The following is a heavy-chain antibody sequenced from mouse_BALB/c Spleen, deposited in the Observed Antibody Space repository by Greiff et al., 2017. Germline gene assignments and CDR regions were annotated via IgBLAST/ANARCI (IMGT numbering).Heavy chain of an antibody. CDR1: GFSLTSYG. V-gene: IGHV2-9*02. CDR2: IWAGGST. J-gene: IGHJ4*01. Sequence: VMLVESGPGLVAPSQTLSITCTVSGFSLTSYGVNWVRQPPGKSLEWLGVIWAGGSTNYNSALMSRLSISKDNSKSQVFLKMNSLQTDDTAMYYCARGTGYYAMDYWGQGTSVTVSS. CDR3: ARGTGYYAMDY.